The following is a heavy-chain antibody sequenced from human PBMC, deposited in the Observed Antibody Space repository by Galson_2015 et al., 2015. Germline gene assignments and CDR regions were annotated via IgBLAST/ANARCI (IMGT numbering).Heavy chain of an antibody. J-gene: IGHJ4*02. CDR2: IYHSGST. V-gene: IGHV4-4*02. CDR3: ARGAEGGIVGAHQGGFDY. Sequence: TLSLTCAVSGGSISSSTWWSWVRQPPGKGLEWIGEIYHSGSTNYNPSLKSRVTISVDKSKNQFSLKLSSVTAADTAVYYCARGAEGGIVGAHQGGFDYWGQGTLVTVSS. CDR1: GGSISSSTW. D-gene: IGHD1-26*01.